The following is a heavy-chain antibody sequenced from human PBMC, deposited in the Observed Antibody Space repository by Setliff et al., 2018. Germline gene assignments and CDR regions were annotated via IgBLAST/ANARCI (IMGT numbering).Heavy chain of an antibody. V-gene: IGHV4-61*02. J-gene: IGHJ4*02. CDR2: IYTSGST. D-gene: IGHD5-18*01. CDR3: AREPLKPEWGYSHLYFDF. Sequence: SETLSLTCTVSGGSVSSGSYCWSWIRQPAGKGLEWIGRIYTSGSTNYNPSLKGRVTISVDTSNNHFSLRLSSVTAADTAVYYCAREPLKPEWGYSHLYFDFWGQGTLVTVSS. CDR1: GGSVSSGSYC.